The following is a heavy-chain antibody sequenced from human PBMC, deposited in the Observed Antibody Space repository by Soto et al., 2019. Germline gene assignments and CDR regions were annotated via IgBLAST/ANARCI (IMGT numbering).Heavy chain of an antibody. CDR3: ARVVVADSYGMDV. Sequence: QVQLQESGPGLVKPSETLSLTCTVSGGSISSYYWSWIRQPPGKGLEWIGYIYYSGSTNYNPSLKSRVTISVDTSKNQFSLKLSSVTAADTAVYYCARVVVADSYGMDVWGQGTTVTVSS. J-gene: IGHJ6*02. V-gene: IGHV4-59*01. D-gene: IGHD2-15*01. CDR1: GGSISSYY. CDR2: IYYSGST.